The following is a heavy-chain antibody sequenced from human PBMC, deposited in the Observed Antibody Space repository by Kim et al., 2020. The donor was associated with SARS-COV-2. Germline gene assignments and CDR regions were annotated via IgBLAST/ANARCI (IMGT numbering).Heavy chain of an antibody. D-gene: IGHD3-16*01. J-gene: IGHJ4*02. CDR3: ASNGGDFFDY. CDR1: GFTFSSYE. V-gene: IGHV3-48*03. Sequence: GGSLRLSCTAYGFTFSSYEFNWVRQAPGKGLEWLSYISSSGSAVYYADSVKGRFTMSRDNVRKLVYLEMNNVGAEDTAVYYCASNGGDFFDYWGQGTLVTVSS. CDR2: ISSSGSAV.